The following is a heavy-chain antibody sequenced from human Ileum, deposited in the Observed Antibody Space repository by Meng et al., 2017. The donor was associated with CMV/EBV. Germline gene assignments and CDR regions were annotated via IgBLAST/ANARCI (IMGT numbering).Heavy chain of an antibody. CDR2: IYFTGST. Sequence: SETLSLTCSVSGASLTPDYWSWIRQSPGKGLEWIGYIYFTGSTKYNPPLKSRVTISVDTSKNEFSLNLRSVTAADTAVYYCARAPDPFGGMIPYPYGMDVWGQGTTVTVSS. CDR1: GASLTPDY. D-gene: IGHD3-3*01. V-gene: IGHV4-59*13. J-gene: IGHJ6*02. CDR3: ARAPDPFGGMIPYPYGMDV.